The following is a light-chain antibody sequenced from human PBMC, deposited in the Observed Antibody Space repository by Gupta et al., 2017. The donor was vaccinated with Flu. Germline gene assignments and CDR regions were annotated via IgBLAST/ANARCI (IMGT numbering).Light chain of an antibody. J-gene: IGLJ2*01. V-gene: IGLV3-21*02. CDR1: NIGSKG. Sequence: SYVPTQPPSVSVAPGQTARFTCGGNNIGSKGVHWYQQKPGQAPVLVVYDDSARPSGIPERFSGSNAGNTATLTISRVEAGDEADYYCQVWDSNSDHVVFGGGTKLTVL. CDR3: QVWDSNSDHVV. CDR2: DDS.